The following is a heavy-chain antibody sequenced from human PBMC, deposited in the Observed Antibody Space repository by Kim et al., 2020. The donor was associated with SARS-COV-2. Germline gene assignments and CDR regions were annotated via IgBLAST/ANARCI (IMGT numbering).Heavy chain of an antibody. CDR2: IIPIFGTS. V-gene: IGHV1-69*13. CDR3: ASDPEKRFGESRDYYGMDV. J-gene: IGHJ6*02. Sequence: SVKVSCKASGGTFSSYAISWVRQAPGQGLEWMGGIIPIFGTSNYAQKFQGRVTITADESKSTAYMELSSLRSEDTAVYYCASDPEKRFGESRDYYGMDVGGQGTTVTVFS. D-gene: IGHD3-10*01. CDR1: GGTFSSYA.